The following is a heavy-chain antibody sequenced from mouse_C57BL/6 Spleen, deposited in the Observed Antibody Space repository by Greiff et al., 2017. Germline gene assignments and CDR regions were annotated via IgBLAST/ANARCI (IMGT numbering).Heavy chain of an antibody. D-gene: IGHD1-1*01. J-gene: IGHJ1*03. Sequence: QVQLQQPGAELVMPGASVKLSCKASGYTFTSYWMHWVKQRPGQGLEWIGEIDPSDSYTNYNKKFKGKSTLTVDKSSSTAYMQLSSLTSEDSAVYYCAREGLIYYGPARWYFDVWGTGTTVTVSS. V-gene: IGHV1-69*01. CDR1: GYTFTSYW. CDR3: AREGLIYYGPARWYFDV. CDR2: IDPSDSYT.